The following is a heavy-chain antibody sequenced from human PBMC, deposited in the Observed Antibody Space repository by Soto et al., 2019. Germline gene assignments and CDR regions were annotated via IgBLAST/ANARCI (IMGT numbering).Heavy chain of an antibody. CDR1: GFTFSSYG. CDR2: ISYDGSNK. J-gene: IGHJ6*02. D-gene: IGHD6-19*01. CDR3: AKDRSIAVAGSYYYYYGMDV. V-gene: IGHV3-30*18. Sequence: WGSLRLSCAASGFTFSSYGMHWVRQAPGKGLEWVAVISYDGSNKYYADSVKGRFTISRDNSKNTLYLQMNSLRAEDTAVYYCAKDRSIAVAGSYYYYYGMDVWGQGTTVTVSS.